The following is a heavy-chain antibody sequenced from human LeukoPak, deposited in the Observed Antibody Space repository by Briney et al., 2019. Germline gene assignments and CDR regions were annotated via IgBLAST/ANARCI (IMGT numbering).Heavy chain of an antibody. J-gene: IGHJ4*02. Sequence: GGSLRLSCAASGFTVSSNYMSWVRQAPGKGLEWVSVIYSGGSTYYADSVKGRFTISRDNSKNTLYPQMNSLRAEDTAVYYCARDPPGIAAAGTFDYWGQGTLVTVSS. CDR1: GFTVSSNY. CDR2: IYSGGST. CDR3: ARDPPGIAAAGTFDY. D-gene: IGHD6-13*01. V-gene: IGHV3-66*01.